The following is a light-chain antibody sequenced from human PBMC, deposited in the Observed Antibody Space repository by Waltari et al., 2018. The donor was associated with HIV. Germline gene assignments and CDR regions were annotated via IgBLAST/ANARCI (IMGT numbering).Light chain of an antibody. CDR1: SSDVGGYDS. J-gene: IGLJ3*02. CDR3: CSYAGTYTYVL. Sequence: QSALTQPRSVSGSPGQSVTISCTGTSSDVGGYDSVSWYLQHPGKVPKLIIYEVIKRPSGVPARFSGSTSGNTASLTISGLQTEDEADYFCCSYAGTYTYVLFGGGTKLTVL. V-gene: IGLV2-11*01. CDR2: EVI.